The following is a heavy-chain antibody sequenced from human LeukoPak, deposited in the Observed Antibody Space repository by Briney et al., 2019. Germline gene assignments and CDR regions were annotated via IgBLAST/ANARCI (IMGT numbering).Heavy chain of an antibody. CDR3: ARGRPSIAAAVAPFDY. Sequence: GGSLRLSCAASGFTFSSYSMNWVRQAPGNGLEWVSSISSSSSYIYYADSVKGRFTISRDNAKNSLYLQMNSLRAEDTAVYYCARGRPSIAAAVAPFDYWGQGTLVTVSS. V-gene: IGHV3-21*01. CDR1: GFTFSSYS. D-gene: IGHD6-13*01. J-gene: IGHJ4*02. CDR2: ISSSSSYI.